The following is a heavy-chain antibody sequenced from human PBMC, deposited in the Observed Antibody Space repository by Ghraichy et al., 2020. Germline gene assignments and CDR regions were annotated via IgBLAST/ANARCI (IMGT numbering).Heavy chain of an antibody. J-gene: IGHJ6*02. V-gene: IGHV3-21*01. CDR3: ARDWWLRPTIYYYYYGMDV. D-gene: IGHD5-12*01. CDR1: GFTFSSYS. CDR2: ISSSSSYI. Sequence: GGSLRLSCAASGFTFSSYSMNWVRQAPGKGLEWVSSISSSSSYIYYADSVKGRFTISRDNAKNSLYLQMNSLRAEDTAVYYCARDWWLRPTIYYYYYGMDVWGQGTTVTVSS.